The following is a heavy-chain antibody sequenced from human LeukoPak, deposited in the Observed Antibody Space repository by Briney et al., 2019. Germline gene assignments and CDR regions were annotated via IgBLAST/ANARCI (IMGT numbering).Heavy chain of an antibody. CDR2: IGGGGPTT. J-gene: IGHJ4*02. Sequence: GGSLRLSCAASGFTFSTYAMNWVRQAPAKGLEWVSTIGGGGPTTDYADSVKDRFTTSRDNSKSTLYLQMNSLRAEDTAVYFCARGFLGGTDQYFDSWGQGTLVTVSS. V-gene: IGHV3-23*01. CDR1: GFTFSTYA. D-gene: IGHD6-19*01. CDR3: ARGFLGGTDQYFDS.